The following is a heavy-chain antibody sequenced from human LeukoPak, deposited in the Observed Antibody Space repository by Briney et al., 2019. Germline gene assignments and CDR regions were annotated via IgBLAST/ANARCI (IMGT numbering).Heavy chain of an antibody. CDR2: IYYSGST. CDR1: GGSISSGGYY. V-gene: IGHV4-31*03. D-gene: IGHD3-10*01. Sequence: SQTLSLTCTVSGGSISSGGYYWSWIRQHPGKGLEWIGYIYYSGSTYYNPSLKSRVTISVDTSKNQFSLKLSSVTAADTAVCYCARVAMVRGVIKAYYFDYWGQGTLVTVSS. J-gene: IGHJ4*02. CDR3: ARVAMVRGVIKAYYFDY.